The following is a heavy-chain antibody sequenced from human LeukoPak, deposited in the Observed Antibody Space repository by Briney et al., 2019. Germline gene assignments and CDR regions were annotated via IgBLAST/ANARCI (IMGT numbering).Heavy chain of an antibody. CDR2: IKEDGSER. D-gene: IGHD4-17*01. V-gene: IGHV3-7*01. Sequence: GGSLRLSCVASGFIFSSYYMSWVRQAPGKGLEWVANIKEDGSERYYVDSMKGRFTISRDNAKNSLYLQMNSLRAEDTAVYYCARDLYGDYFFDYWGQGTLVTVSS. J-gene: IGHJ4*02. CDR1: GFIFSSYY. CDR3: ARDLYGDYFFDY.